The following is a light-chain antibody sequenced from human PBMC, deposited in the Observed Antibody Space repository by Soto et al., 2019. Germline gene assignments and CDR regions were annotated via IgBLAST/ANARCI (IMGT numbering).Light chain of an antibody. Sequence: QSVLTHPASVSASPGHSITISCTGTSSDIGGYNYVSWYQQHPGKAPKLLIYEVTNRPSGVSSRFSGSKSGNTASLTISGLQAEDEADYYCSSYSNSSTWVFGGGTKVTVL. CDR1: SSDIGGYNY. CDR2: EVT. J-gene: IGLJ3*02. V-gene: IGLV2-14*01. CDR3: SSYSNSSTWV.